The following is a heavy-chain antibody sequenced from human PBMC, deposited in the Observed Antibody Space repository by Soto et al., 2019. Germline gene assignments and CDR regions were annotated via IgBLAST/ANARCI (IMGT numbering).Heavy chain of an antibody. D-gene: IGHD2-2*01. CDR2: IYYSGST. CDR3: ARKIVVVPAAKLAILGFDP. V-gene: IGHV4-31*03. J-gene: IGHJ5*02. CDR1: GGSISSGGYY. Sequence: KSSETLSLTCTVSGGSISSGGYYWGWIRQHPGKGLEWIGYIYYSGSTYYNPSLKSRVTISVDTSKNQFSLKLSSVTAADTAVYYCARKIVVVPAAKLAILGFDPWGQGTLVTVSS.